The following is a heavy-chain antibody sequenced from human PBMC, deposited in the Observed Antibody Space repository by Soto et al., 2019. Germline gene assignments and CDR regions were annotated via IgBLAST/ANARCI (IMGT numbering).Heavy chain of an antibody. Sequence: ASVKVSCKASGYTFTGYYMHWVRQAPGQGLEWMGWINPNSGGTNYAQKFQGWATMTRDTSISTAYMELSRLRSDDTAVYYCARGYCYGGGRWFDPWGQGTLVTVS. V-gene: IGHV1-2*04. CDR2: INPNSGGT. J-gene: IGHJ5*02. CDR3: ARGYCYGGGRWFDP. CDR1: GYTFTGYY. D-gene: IGHD5-18*01.